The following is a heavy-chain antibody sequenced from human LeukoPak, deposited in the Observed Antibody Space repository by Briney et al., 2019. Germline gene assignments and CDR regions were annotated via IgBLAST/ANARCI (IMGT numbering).Heavy chain of an antibody. Sequence: SETLSLTCHVSSFSISSGYYWSWIRQPAGKGLEWIGRIYTSGSTNYNPSLKSRVTMSVDTSKNQFSLKLSSVTAADTAVYYCARCDGSSGGGGFDYWGQGTLVTVSS. D-gene: IGHD6-13*01. V-gene: IGHV4-4*07. J-gene: IGHJ4*02. CDR1: SFSISSGYY. CDR2: IYTSGST. CDR3: ARCDGSSGGGGFDY.